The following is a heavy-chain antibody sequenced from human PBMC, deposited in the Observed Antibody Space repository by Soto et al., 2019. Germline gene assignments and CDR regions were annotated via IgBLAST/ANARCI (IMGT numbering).Heavy chain of an antibody. Sequence: ASVKVSCKASGYTFTSYGISWVRQAPGQGVEGMGWISAYNGNTNYAEKLEGRVTMTTDTSTSTAKMELRSLRSDDTAVYYCARDKGQEWLVGAYLFDRWGQGTLVTVYS. D-gene: IGHD6-19*01. CDR1: GYTFTSYG. V-gene: IGHV1-18*01. CDR2: ISAYNGNT. J-gene: IGHJ5*02. CDR3: ARDKGQEWLVGAYLFDR.